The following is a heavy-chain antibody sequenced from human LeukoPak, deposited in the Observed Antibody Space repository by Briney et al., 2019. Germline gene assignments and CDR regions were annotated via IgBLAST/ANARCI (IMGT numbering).Heavy chain of an antibody. CDR1: GGSVSSGSYY. V-gene: IGHV4-61*01. Sequence: SGTLSLTCIVSGGSVSSGSYYWSWIRQPPGKGLEWIGYIYNSVRTNYNPSLKSRVTISVDTSKNQLSLKLSSVTAADTAVYFCVRDLVATIDHYYYGMDVWGQGTTVTVSS. CDR2: IYNSVRT. D-gene: IGHD5-12*01. J-gene: IGHJ6*02. CDR3: VRDLVATIDHYYYGMDV.